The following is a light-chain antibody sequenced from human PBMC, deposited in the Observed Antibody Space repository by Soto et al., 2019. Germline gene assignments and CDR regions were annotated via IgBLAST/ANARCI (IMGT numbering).Light chain of an antibody. CDR3: QQYGSSLPIT. CDR2: GAS. CDR1: QSVSSSY. Sequence: EIVLTQSPATLSLSPGERATLSCRASQSVSSSYLAWYQQKPGLAPRLLIYGASGRATGIPDRFSGSGSGTDFTLTISRLEPEDFAVYYCQQYGSSLPITFGQGTRLEIK. V-gene: IGKV3-20*01. J-gene: IGKJ5*01.